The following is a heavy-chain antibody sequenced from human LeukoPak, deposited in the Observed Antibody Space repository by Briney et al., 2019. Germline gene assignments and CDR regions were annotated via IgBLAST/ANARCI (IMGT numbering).Heavy chain of an antibody. D-gene: IGHD2-2*01. Sequence: PGRSLRLSCAASGFTFDDYAMHWVRQAPGKGLEWVSGISWNSGSIGYADSVKGRFTISRDNSKNTLYLQMNSLRAEDTAVYYCANLVVPAARRFDPWGQGTLVTVSS. CDR1: GFTFDDYA. V-gene: IGHV3-9*01. J-gene: IGHJ5*02. CDR3: ANLVVPAARRFDP. CDR2: ISWNSGSI.